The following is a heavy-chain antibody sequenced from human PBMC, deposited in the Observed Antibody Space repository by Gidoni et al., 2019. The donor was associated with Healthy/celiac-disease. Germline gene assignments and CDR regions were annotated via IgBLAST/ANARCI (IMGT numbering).Heavy chain of an antibody. J-gene: IGHJ4*02. D-gene: IGHD3-3*01. Sequence: EVQLLESGGGLVQPGGSLRLSCAASGFPFSSYAMSWVRQAPGKGLEWGSAISGSGGSTYYADSVKGRFTISRDNSKNTLYLQMNSLRAEDTAVYYCANCYDFWSGYPFYYWGQGTLVTVSS. CDR2: ISGSGGST. V-gene: IGHV3-23*01. CDR3: ANCYDFWSGYPFYY. CDR1: GFPFSSYA.